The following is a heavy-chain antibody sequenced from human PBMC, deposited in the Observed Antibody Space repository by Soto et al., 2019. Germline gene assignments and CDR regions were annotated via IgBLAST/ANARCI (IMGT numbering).Heavy chain of an antibody. J-gene: IGHJ5*02. CDR3: ASGVPAAIYLGWFDP. CDR1: GFTFTGYY. V-gene: IGHV1-2*02. D-gene: IGHD2-2*02. CDR2: IDPKSGDT. Sequence: QVQLVQSGAEVKKPGASVKVSCKASGFTFTGYYIHWVRQAPGQGLEWMGWIDPKSGDTKYVEKFQGRVTMTRDTSVSTVNMELNRMRSDDTAVYYCASGVPAAIYLGWFDPWGQGTLVTVSS.